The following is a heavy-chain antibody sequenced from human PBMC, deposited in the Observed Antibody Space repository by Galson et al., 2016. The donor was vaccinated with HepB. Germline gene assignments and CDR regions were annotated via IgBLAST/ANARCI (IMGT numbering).Heavy chain of an antibody. J-gene: IGHJ6*04. Sequence: ALVKPTQTLTLTCSFSGFSLSSSGVAVGWIRQPPGKALEWLALIIWNDDKRYSPSLKSRLTIAKDTSKNQVVLTMTNMDPVDTTTFYCAHTSISYYYYYGLDVWGKGTTVTVSS. CDR2: IIWNDDK. CDR1: GFSLSSSGVA. CDR3: AHTSISYYYYYGLDV. V-gene: IGHV2-5*01.